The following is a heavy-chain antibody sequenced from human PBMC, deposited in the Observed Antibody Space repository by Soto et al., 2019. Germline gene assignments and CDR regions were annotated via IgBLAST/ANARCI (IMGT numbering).Heavy chain of an antibody. Sequence: SETLFLTCTVSGCSISSCYWSWLRQPAGKGLEWIGRIYTSGSTNYNPSLKSRVTMSVDTSKNQFSLKLSSVTAEDTAVYYCARAITGTTNWFDPWGQGTLVTVSS. CDR1: GCSISSCY. D-gene: IGHD1-7*01. J-gene: IGHJ5*02. V-gene: IGHV4-4*07. CDR2: IYTSGST. CDR3: ARAITGTTNWFDP.